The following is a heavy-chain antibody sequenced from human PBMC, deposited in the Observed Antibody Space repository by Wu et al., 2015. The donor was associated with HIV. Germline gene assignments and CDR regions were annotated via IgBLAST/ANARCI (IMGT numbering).Heavy chain of an antibody. CDR1: GGTFSSYA. V-gene: IGHV1-69*18. D-gene: IGHD3-10*01. J-gene: IGHJ4*02. CDR2: IIPIFGTA. Sequence: QVQLVQSGAEVKKPGSSVKVSCKASGGTFSSYAISWVRQAPGQGLEWTGRIIPIFGTANYAQKFQGRVTITADESTSTAYMELSSLRSEDTAVYYCARGGYYGSGSYPLDYWGQGTLVTVSS. CDR3: ARGGYYGSGSYPLDY.